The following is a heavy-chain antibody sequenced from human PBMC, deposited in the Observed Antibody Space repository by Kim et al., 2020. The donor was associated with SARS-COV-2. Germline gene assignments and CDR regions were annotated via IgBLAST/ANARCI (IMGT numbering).Heavy chain of an antibody. CDR3: ARGADDCYHWFDL. CDR2: IIPIRGIA. D-gene: IGHD2-21*02. J-gene: IGHJ5*02. V-gene: IGHV1-69*10. Sequence: SVKVSCKASGDTFSGYDISWVRQAPGQGLEWMGWIIPIRGIANYAQKFQGRVTITADKSTSTAYMELSSLRSEDTAVYYCARGADDCYHWFDLWGQGTLVTVSS. CDR1: GDTFSGYD.